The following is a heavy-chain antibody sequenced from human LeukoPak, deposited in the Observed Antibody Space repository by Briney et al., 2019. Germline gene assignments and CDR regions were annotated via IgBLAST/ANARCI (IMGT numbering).Heavy chain of an antibody. D-gene: IGHD3-10*01. CDR3: ARDSGERGSGSYLIAY. V-gene: IGHV1-2*02. Sequence: GSVKVSRKASGGTFSSYAISWVRQAPGQGLEWMGWINPNSGGTNYQGRVTMTRDTSISTAYMELSRLRSDDTAVYYCARDSGERGSGSYLIAYWGQGTLVTVSS. J-gene: IGHJ4*02. CDR2: INPNSGGT. CDR1: GGTFSSYA.